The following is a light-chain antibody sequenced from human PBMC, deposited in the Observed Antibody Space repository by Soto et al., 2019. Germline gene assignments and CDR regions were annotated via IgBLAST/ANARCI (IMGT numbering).Light chain of an antibody. CDR3: SSYTSSRTYG. CDR1: SSDVGGYNY. J-gene: IGLJ1*01. V-gene: IGLV2-14*01. CDR2: EVS. Sequence: QSALTQPASVSGSPGQSITISCTGTSSDVGGYNYVSWYQQHPGKAPKLMIYEVSNRPSGVSNRFSGAKSGNTASLTISGLQSEDDADYYCSSYTSSRTYGFGTGTKRTVL.